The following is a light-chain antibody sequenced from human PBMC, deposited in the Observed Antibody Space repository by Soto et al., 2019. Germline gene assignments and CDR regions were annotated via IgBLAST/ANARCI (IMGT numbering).Light chain of an antibody. J-gene: IGLJ1*01. Sequence: QSVLTQPASVSGYPGQSITISCTGTSSDVGGSNYVSWYQQYPGKVPKLLINKVSNRPSGVSNRFSGSKSAYTASLTISGLQPDDEADYYCSSYTTSSTSSVFGTGTKVTAL. CDR2: KVS. CDR3: SSYTTSSTSSV. CDR1: SSDVGGSNY. V-gene: IGLV2-14*01.